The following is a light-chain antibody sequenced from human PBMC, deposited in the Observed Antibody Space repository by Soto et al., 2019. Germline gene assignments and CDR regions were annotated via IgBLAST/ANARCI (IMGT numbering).Light chain of an antibody. CDR2: DVS. CDR3: SSYTNSSPFV. J-gene: IGLJ1*01. CDR1: SSDVGGYNY. V-gene: IGLV2-14*01. Sequence: QSVLTQPASVSGSPGQSITISCTGTSSDVGGYNYVSWYQQHPGKAPKLMIYDVSYWPSGVSNRFSGSKSGNTASLTISGLQAEDEADYYCSSYTNSSPFVFGTGT.